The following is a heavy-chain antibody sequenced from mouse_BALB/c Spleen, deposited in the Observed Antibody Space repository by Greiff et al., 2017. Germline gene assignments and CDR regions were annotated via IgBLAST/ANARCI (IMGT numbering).Heavy chain of an antibody. J-gene: IGHJ2*01. CDR2: IYPGDGDT. D-gene: IGHD1-3*01. CDR1: GYAFSSSW. V-gene: IGHV1-82*01. Sequence: VKLMESGPELVKPGASVKISCKASGYAFSSSWMNWVKQRPGQGLEWIGRIYPGDGDTNYNGKFKGKATLTADKSSSTAYMQLSSLTSDDSAVYFCARQLEDYWGQGTTLTVSS. CDR3: ARQLEDY.